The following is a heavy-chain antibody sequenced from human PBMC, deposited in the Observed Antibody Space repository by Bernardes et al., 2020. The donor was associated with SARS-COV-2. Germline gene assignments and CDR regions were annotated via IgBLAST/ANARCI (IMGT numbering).Heavy chain of an antibody. CDR3: ARASRTLPEY. J-gene: IGHJ4*02. CDR1: GFTFSSHW. CDR2: IRQDGSDK. Sequence: GGSLRLCCVASGFTFSSHWMSWVRQTPGKGLEWVANIRQDGSDKQYVDSLKGRFTISRDNARNSVYLQINSLRAEDTGVYYCARASRTLPEYWGQGTRVTVSS. V-gene: IGHV3-7*03.